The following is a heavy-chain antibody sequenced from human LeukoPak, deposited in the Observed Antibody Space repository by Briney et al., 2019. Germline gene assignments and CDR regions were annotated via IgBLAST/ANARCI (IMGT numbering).Heavy chain of an antibody. CDR1: GGTFSSYA. J-gene: IGHJ4*02. V-gene: IGHV1-69*04. D-gene: IGHD6-19*01. CDR2: IIPIFGIA. CDR3: ARAEGSIAVAGTLDY. Sequence: SVKVSCKASGGTFSSYAISWVRQAPGQGLEWMGRIIPIFGIANYAQKFQGRVTITADKSTSTAYMELSSLRSEDTAVYYCARAEGSIAVAGTLDYWGLGTLVTVSS.